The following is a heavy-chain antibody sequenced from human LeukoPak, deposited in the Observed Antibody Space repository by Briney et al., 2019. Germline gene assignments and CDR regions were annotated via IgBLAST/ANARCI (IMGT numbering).Heavy chain of an antibody. V-gene: IGHV1-8*01. CDR2: MNPNSGNT. CDR3: ARVPSYNGGEGFYFYGLDV. D-gene: IGHD2-21*01. CDR1: GYTFSSYD. J-gene: IGHJ6*02. Sequence: ASVKVSCKASGYTFSSYDLNWVRQAPGQGLEWMGWMNPNSGNTGYAQKLQGRVKMTRDTSISTAYMELSSLACEDTAVYYCARVPSYNGGEGFYFYGLDVWGHGTTVTVSS.